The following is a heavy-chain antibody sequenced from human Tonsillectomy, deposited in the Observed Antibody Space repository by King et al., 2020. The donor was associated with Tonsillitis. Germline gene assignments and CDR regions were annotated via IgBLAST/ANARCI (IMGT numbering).Heavy chain of an antibody. CDR3: ARYVSGSFDY. Sequence: QLQESGPGVVKPSETLSLTCTVSGASISSIDHYWAWIRQPPGKGLEWIGYMYSSGSIFYNPSLKSRITISGGTSENRFSLKLNAVTAADTAVYFCARYVSGSFDYWGQGALVTVSS. J-gene: IGHJ4*02. CDR2: MYSSGSI. V-gene: IGHV4-39*01. D-gene: IGHD1-26*01. CDR1: GASISSIDHY.